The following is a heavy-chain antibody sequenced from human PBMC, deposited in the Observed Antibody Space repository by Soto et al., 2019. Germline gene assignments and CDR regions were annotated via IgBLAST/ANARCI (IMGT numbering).Heavy chain of an antibody. Sequence: SETLSLTCTVSGGSISSSSYYWGWIRQPPGKGLEWIGSIYYSGSTYYNPSLKSRVTISVDTSKNQFSLKLSSVTAADTAVYYCAREVTSLGEVPYYYYYYGLDVWGQGTMLTVSS. J-gene: IGHJ6*02. D-gene: IGHD3-16*01. CDR1: GGSISSSSYY. CDR2: IYYSGST. CDR3: AREVTSLGEVPYYYYYYGLDV. V-gene: IGHV4-39*02.